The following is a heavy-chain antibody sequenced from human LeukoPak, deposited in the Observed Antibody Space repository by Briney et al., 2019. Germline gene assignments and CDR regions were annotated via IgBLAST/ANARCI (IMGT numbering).Heavy chain of an antibody. Sequence: PGGTLRLSCAASGFTFSSHGMNWVRQAPGKGLEWISGISPSADITYYADSVKGRFTISRDNAKNSLYLQMNNLRADDTAVYYCTRDPRHLDYWGQGTLVTVSS. V-gene: IGHV3-21*04. CDR3: TRDPRHLDY. J-gene: IGHJ4*02. CDR1: GFTFSSHG. CDR2: ISPSADIT.